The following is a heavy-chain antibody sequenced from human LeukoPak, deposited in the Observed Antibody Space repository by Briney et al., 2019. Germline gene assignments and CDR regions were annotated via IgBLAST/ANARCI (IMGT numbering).Heavy chain of an antibody. CDR2: IYHSGRT. CDR3: ARGRAAADAFEI. Sequence: SETLSLTCTVSGGSISNYYWSWIRQPPGKGLEWIGYIYHSGRTNYNPSLKSQVTISVDTSKNQFSVKLSSVTAADTAVYYCARGRAAADAFEIWGQGTMVTVSS. D-gene: IGHD6-13*01. J-gene: IGHJ3*02. CDR1: GGSISNYY. V-gene: IGHV4-59*01.